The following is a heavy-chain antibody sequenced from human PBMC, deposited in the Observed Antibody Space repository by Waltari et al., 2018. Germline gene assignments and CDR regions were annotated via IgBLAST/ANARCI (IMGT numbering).Heavy chain of an antibody. D-gene: IGHD6-19*01. V-gene: IGHV4-38-2*01. Sequence: QVQLQESGPGLVKPSETLSLTCAVSGYSISSGYSWGWIRQPPGKGLEWIGSIYHSGSTYYNPSLKSRVTISVDTSKNQFSLKLSSVTAADTAVYYCARDLIAVAGTNYFDYWGQGTLVTVSS. CDR1: GYSISSGYS. J-gene: IGHJ4*02. CDR2: IYHSGST. CDR3: ARDLIAVAGTNYFDY.